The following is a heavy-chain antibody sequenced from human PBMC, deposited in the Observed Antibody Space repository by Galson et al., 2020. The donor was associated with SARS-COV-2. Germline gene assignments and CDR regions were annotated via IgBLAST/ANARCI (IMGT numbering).Heavy chain of an antibody. CDR1: GGSISSSSYY. CDR2: IYYSGST. Sequence: SQTLSLTCTVSGGSISSSSYYWGWIRQPPGKGLEWIGSIYYSGSTYYNPSLKSRVTISVDTSKNQFSLKLSSVTAADTAVYYCARPLSWGYSIRNDYWGQGTLVTVSS. D-gene: IGHD6-13*01. J-gene: IGHJ4*02. V-gene: IGHV4-39*01. CDR3: ARPLSWGYSIRNDY.